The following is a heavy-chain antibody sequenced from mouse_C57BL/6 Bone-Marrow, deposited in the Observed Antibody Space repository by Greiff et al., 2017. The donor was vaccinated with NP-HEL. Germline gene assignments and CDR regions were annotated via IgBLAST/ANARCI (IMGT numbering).Heavy chain of an antibody. D-gene: IGHD2-3*01. CDR2: ISYDGSN. CDR3: ARVYDGYYEVGFAY. CDR1: GYSITSGYY. Sequence: EVKLQESGPGLVKPSQSLSLTCSVTGYSITSGYYWNWIRQFPGNKLEWMGYISYDGSNNYNPSLKNRISITRDTSKNQFFLKLNSVTTEDTATYYCARVYDGYYEVGFAYWGQGTLVTVSA. J-gene: IGHJ3*01. V-gene: IGHV3-6*01.